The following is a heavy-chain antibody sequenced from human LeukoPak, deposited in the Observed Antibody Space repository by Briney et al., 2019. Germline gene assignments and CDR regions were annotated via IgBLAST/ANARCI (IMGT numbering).Heavy chain of an antibody. D-gene: IGHD1-26*01. CDR3: TRVRGSPGSASDI. Sequence: GGSLRLSCAASGFTFSSYAMHWVRQAPGKGLEWVAVISYDGSNKYYADSVKGRFTISRDNSKNTLYLQMNSLRPEDTAVYYCTRVRGSPGSASDIWGQGTMVTVSS. J-gene: IGHJ3*02. V-gene: IGHV3-30*04. CDR1: GFTFSSYA. CDR2: ISYDGSNK.